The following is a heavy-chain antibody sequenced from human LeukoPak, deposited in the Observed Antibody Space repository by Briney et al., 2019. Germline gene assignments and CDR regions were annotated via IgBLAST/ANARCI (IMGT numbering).Heavy chain of an antibody. J-gene: IGHJ4*02. V-gene: IGHV4-38-2*02. CDR3: ARELIAVAGTGYFDY. CDR2: IYHSGST. D-gene: IGHD6-19*01. Sequence: TSETPSLTCAVSGYSISSGYYWGWIRQPPGKGLEWIGSIYHSGSTYYNPSLKSRVTISVDTSKNQFSLKLSSVTAADTAVYYCARELIAVAGTGYFDYWGQGTLVTVSS. CDR1: GYSISSGYY.